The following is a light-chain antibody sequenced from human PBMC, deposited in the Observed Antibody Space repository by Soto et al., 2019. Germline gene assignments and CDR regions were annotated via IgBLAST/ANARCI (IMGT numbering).Light chain of an antibody. Sequence: EIVLTQSPGTLSLSPGGRATLSCRASQSVSSSYLAWYQQKPGQAPRLLIYGASSRATGIPDRFSGSVSGTNFTRTISTLDPGDVARYYCQQYGSSPWTFGQGTKVEIK. CDR2: GAS. V-gene: IGKV3-20*01. CDR3: QQYGSSPWT. J-gene: IGKJ1*01. CDR1: QSVSSSY.